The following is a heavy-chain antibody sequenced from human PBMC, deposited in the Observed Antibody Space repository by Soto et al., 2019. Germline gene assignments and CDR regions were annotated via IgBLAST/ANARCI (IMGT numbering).Heavy chain of an antibody. CDR1: GFTFGDYA. D-gene: IGHD1-26*01. J-gene: IGHJ6*02. V-gene: IGHV3-49*03. Sequence: PGGSLRLSCTASGFTFGDYAMIWFRQAPGKGLEWVGFIRSKAYGGTTEYAASVKGRFTISRDDSKSIAYLQMNSLKTEDTAVYYCTRDDYSYYYYGMDVWGQGTTVTVSS. CDR2: IRSKAYGGTT. CDR3: TRDDYSYYYYGMDV.